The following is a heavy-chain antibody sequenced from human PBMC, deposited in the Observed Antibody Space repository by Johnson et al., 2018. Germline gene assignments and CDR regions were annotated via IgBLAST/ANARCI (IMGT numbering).Heavy chain of an antibody. V-gene: IGHV3-33*08. J-gene: IGHJ6*02. Sequence: VQLLESGGGVVQPGRSLRPSCAASGFTFSSYGMHWVRQAPGKGLEWVAVIWYDGSNKYYADSVKGRFTISRDNSKNTLYLQRNSLRAEDTAVYYWARDPDGSRTSCLGMEVWGQGTTVTVSS. CDR2: IWYDGSNK. CDR1: GFTFSSYG. D-gene: IGHD2-2*01. CDR3: ARDPDGSRTSCLGMEV.